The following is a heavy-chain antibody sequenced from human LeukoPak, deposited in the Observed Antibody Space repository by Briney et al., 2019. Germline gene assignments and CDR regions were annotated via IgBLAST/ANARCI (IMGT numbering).Heavy chain of an antibody. CDR1: GFTFSSYA. J-gene: IGHJ6*02. CDR2: ISYDGSNK. D-gene: IGHD3-16*01. V-gene: IGHV3-30-3*01. CDR3: ARGGHWAKDYYYGMDV. Sequence: GGSLRLFCAASGFTFSSYAMHWVRQAPGKGLEWVAVISYDGSNKYYADSVKGRFTISRDNSKNTLYLQMNSLRAEDTAVYYCARGGHWAKDYYYGMDVWGQGTTVTVSS.